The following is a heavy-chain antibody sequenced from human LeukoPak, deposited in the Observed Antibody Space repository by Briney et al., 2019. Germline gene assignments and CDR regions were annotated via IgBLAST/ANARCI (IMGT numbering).Heavy chain of an antibody. Sequence: PSETLSLTCAVSGGFVTSGGYYWNWIRQRPGKGPEWIGYIYYSGSTYYNPSLQTRLSISVDTSKNHFSLNLRSVTAADTAVYYCATSRDFGAVMFAFDIWGQGTMVSVSS. D-gene: IGHD3-3*01. V-gene: IGHV4-31*11. CDR1: GGFVTSGGYY. CDR3: ATSRDFGAVMFAFDI. CDR2: IYYSGST. J-gene: IGHJ3*02.